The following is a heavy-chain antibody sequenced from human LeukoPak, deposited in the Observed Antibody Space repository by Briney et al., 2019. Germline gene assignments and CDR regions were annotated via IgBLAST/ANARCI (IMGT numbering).Heavy chain of an antibody. CDR3: ITYTFGSPY. J-gene: IGHJ4*02. CDR1: GFTFSNAW. D-gene: IGHD3-10*01. CDR2: IKPNSDDGTT. V-gene: IGHV3-15*07. Sequence: GGSLRLSCAASGFTFSNAWMNWVRQSPGKGLEWVGRIKPNSDDGTTDYAAPVKGRITISRDDSKNTLFLQMNSLKNEDTAVYYCITYTFGSPYRGQGTLVTVSS.